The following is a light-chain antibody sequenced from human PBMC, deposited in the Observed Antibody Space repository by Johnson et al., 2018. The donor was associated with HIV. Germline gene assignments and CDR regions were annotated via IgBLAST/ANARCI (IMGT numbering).Light chain of an antibody. J-gene: IGLJ1*01. CDR3: GTWDSSLTSYV. CDR2: DNN. V-gene: IGLV1-51*01. Sequence: QSVLTQPPSVSAAPGQKVTISCSGSTSNIGKSYVSWYQQLPGTAPKLLIYDNNRRPSGIPGRFSGSKSGPSATLGITGLQTGDEADYYCGTWDSSLTSYVFGAGTKVIVL. CDR1: TSNIGKSY.